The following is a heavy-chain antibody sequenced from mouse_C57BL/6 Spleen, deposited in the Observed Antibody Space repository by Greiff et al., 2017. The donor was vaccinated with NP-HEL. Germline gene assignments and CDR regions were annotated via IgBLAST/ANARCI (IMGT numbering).Heavy chain of an antibody. CDR2: ISYDGSN. V-gene: IGHV3-6*01. Sequence: EVKLVESGPGLVKPSQSLSLTCSVTGYSITSGYYWNWIRQFPGNKLEWMGYISYDGSNNYNPSLKNRISITRDTSKNQFFLKLNSVTTEDTATYYCARDRAVVAPLPMDYWGQGTSVTVSS. CDR3: ARDRAVVAPLPMDY. J-gene: IGHJ4*01. CDR1: GYSITSGYY. D-gene: IGHD1-1*01.